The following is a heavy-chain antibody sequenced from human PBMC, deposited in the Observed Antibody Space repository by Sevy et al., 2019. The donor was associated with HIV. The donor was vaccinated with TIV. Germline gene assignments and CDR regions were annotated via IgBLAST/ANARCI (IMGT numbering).Heavy chain of an antibody. J-gene: IGHJ4*02. CDR3: AKEATHSSGGPYYFDY. CDR1: GFTFSSYA. V-gene: IGHV3-23*01. CDR2: ISVSGGST. D-gene: IGHD6-19*01. Sequence: GGSLRLSCAASGFTFSSYAMSWVRQAPGKGLEWVSAISVSGGSTYYADSVKGRFTISRDNSKNTLWLQMNSQRAEETAVYYCAKEATHSSGGPYYFDYWGQGTLVTVSS.